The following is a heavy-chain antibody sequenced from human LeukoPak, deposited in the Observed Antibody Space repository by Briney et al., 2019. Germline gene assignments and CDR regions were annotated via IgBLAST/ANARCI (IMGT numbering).Heavy chain of an antibody. D-gene: IGHD1-26*01. Sequence: GESLKMSCKGSGYSFTSYWIGWVRQMPGKGLEWMGIIYPGDSDTRYNPSFQGQVTISADKSISTAYLQWSSLKASDTAMYYCARRVVGATWGDYYYYMDVWGKGTTVTVSS. J-gene: IGHJ6*03. CDR3: ARRVVGATWGDYYYYMDV. V-gene: IGHV5-51*01. CDR1: GYSFTSYW. CDR2: IYPGDSDT.